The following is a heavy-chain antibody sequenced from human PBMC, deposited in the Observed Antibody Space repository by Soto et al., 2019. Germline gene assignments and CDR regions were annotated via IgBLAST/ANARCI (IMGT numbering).Heavy chain of an antibody. CDR1: GYTFTGYY. J-gene: IGHJ6*02. CDR3: ARDARSKEGSGYDQAHPRRELNYYYYGMDV. D-gene: IGHD5-12*01. Sequence: ASVKVSCKASGYTFTGYYMHWVRQAPGQGLEWMGWINPNSGGTNYAQRFQGWVTMTRDTSISTAYMELSRLRSDDTAVYYCARDARSKEGSGYDQAHPRRELNYYYYGMDVWGQGTTVTVSS. V-gene: IGHV1-2*04. CDR2: INPNSGGT.